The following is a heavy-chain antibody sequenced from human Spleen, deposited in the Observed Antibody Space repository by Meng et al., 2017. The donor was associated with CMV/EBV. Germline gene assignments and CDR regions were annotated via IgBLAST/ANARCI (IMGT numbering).Heavy chain of an antibody. D-gene: IGHD6-19*01. CDR3: TTVVAVAGTYGFDI. CDR2: IKSKTAGGTT. Sequence: GGSLRLSCAASGFTFSNAWMSWVRQVPGKGLEWVGRIKSKTAGGTTDYAAPVKGRFTISRDDSKNTLYLQMNSLKTEDTAVYYCTTVVAVAGTYGFDIRGQGTMVTVSS. CDR1: GFTFSNAW. J-gene: IGHJ3*02. V-gene: IGHV3-15*01.